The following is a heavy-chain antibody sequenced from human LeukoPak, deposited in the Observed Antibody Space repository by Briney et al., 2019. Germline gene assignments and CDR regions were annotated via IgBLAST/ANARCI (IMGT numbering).Heavy chain of an antibody. V-gene: IGHV3-33*01. CDR3: ARAGRYSYGSSFDY. J-gene: IGHJ4*02. CDR1: GFTFSSYG. Sequence: GGSLRLSCAASGFTFSSYGMHWVRQAPGKGLEWVAVIWYDGSNKYYADSVKGRFTISRDNSKNTLYLHMNSLRAEDTAVYYCARAGRYSYGSSFDYWGQGTLVTVSS. CDR2: IWYDGSNK. D-gene: IGHD5-18*01.